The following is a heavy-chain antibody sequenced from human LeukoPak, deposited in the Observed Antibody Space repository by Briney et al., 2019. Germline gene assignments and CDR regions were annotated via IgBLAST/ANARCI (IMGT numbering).Heavy chain of an antibody. Sequence: SETLSLTCTVSGGSISSSSYYWGWIRQPPGKGLEWIGSIYYSGSTYYNPSLKSRVTISVDTSKNQFSLKLSSVTAADTAVYYCASSRYVYCSSTSCYAENWFDPWGQGTLVTVSS. CDR2: IYYSGST. CDR3: ASSRYVYCSSTSCYAENWFDP. CDR1: GGSISSSSYY. V-gene: IGHV4-39*07. D-gene: IGHD2-2*01. J-gene: IGHJ5*02.